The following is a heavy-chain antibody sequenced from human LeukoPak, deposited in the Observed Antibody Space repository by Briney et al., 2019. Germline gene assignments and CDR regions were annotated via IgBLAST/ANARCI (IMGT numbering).Heavy chain of an antibody. V-gene: IGHV1-3*01. D-gene: IGHD3-10*01. CDR1: GYTFTSYA. Sequence: ASVKVSCKASGYTFTSYAMHWVRQAPGQRLEWMGWINAGNGNTKYSQKFQGRVTITRDTSASTAYMELSSLRSEDTAVYYCARVIITMVRGVINNWFDPWGQGTLVTVSS. CDR2: INAGNGNT. CDR3: ARVIITMVRGVINNWFDP. J-gene: IGHJ5*02.